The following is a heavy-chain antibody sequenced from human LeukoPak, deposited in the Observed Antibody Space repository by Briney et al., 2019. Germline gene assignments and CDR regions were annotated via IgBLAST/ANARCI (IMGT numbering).Heavy chain of an antibody. J-gene: IGHJ3*02. CDR2: ISFNGRNT. CDR3: ARIETFADAFDS. D-gene: IGHD2/OR15-2a*01. CDR1: GFNFADSA. V-gene: IGHV3-23*01. Sequence: PGRSLRLSCAASGFNFADSAMSWVRQTPRQGLDWVSLISFNGRNTYYGDSVRGRFTISRDNSKNTLYLQMNSLRAEDTAVYYCARIETFADAFDSWGQGTLVTVSS.